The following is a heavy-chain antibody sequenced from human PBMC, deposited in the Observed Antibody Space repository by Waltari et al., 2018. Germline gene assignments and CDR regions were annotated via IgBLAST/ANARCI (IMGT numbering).Heavy chain of an antibody. CDR3: ASLAAAGTHYYYGMDV. J-gene: IGHJ6*02. Sequence: EVQLVESGGGLVQPGGSLRLSCAASGFTFSIYWLHWVGQAPGKGLVWVSRINSDGSSTSYADSVKGRFTISRDNAKNTLYLQMNSLRAEDTAVYYCASLAAAGTHYYYGMDVWGQGTTVTVSS. CDR1: GFTFSIYW. CDR2: INSDGSST. V-gene: IGHV3-74*01. D-gene: IGHD6-13*01.